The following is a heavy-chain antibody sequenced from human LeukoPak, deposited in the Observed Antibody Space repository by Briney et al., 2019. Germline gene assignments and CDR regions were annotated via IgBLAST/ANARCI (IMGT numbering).Heavy chain of an antibody. CDR2: ISGISSPR. CDR1: GFTFSSYS. V-gene: IGHV3-48*04. D-gene: IGHD4-17*01. J-gene: IGHJ4*02. Sequence: PGGSLRLSCAASGFTFSSYSMNWVRQAPGKGLEWVSYISGISSPRYYADSVKGRFTITRDNANNSLYLQMNSLRAEDTAVYYCARDVYGDYAIDYWGQGTLVTVSS. CDR3: ARDVYGDYAIDY.